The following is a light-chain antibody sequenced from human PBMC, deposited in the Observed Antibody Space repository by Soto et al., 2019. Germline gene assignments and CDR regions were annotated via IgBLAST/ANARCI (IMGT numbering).Light chain of an antibody. CDR3: QQYDDWPLS. CDR1: QSVGSN. Sequence: EIVMTQSPATLSVSPRERATLSCRASQSVGSNLAWYQQKPGQAPRLLIYGASTRATGVPASFSGSGSGTEFTLTISSLQSEDFAVYYCQQYDDWPLSFGGGTKVEIK. V-gene: IGKV3-15*01. J-gene: IGKJ4*01. CDR2: GAS.